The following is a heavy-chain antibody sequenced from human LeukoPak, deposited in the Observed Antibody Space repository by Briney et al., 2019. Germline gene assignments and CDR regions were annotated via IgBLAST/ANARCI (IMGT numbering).Heavy chain of an antibody. Sequence: GASVKVSCKASGYTFTSYYMHWVRQAPGQGLEWMGGIIPVFGTANYVQKFQGRVTITADESTSTAYMELSSLRSEDTAVYYCASPRGIAGAFDIWGQGTMVTVSS. V-gene: IGHV1-69*13. CDR1: GYTFTSYY. CDR3: ASPRGIAGAFDI. CDR2: IIPVFGTA. D-gene: IGHD6-13*01. J-gene: IGHJ3*02.